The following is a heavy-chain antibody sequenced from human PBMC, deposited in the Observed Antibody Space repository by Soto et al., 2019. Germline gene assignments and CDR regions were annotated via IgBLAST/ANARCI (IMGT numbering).Heavy chain of an antibody. CDR2: ISGSGDSA. Sequence: GGSLRLSCTASGFPFSHYAMNWVRQGPGTRLEWVADISGSGDSARYADSVRGRFTISRDNSRDTLYLQMNSLRVDDTAVYYCAKDSNKYSSSLRGRYFDYWGQGIGVTVSS. J-gene: IGHJ4*02. D-gene: IGHD4-4*01. CDR3: AKDSNKYSSSLRGRYFDY. V-gene: IGHV3-23*01. CDR1: GFPFSHYA.